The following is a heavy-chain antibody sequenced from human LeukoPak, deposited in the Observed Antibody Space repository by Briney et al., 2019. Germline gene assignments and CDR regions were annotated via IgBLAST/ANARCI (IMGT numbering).Heavy chain of an antibody. J-gene: IGHJ4*02. CDR1: GFTFSSYA. V-gene: IGHV3-23*01. Sequence: GGSLRLSCAASGFTFSSYAMSWVRQAPGKGLEWVSAISGSGGSTYYADSVRGRFTISRDNSKNTLYLQMNSLRAEDTAVYYCATNSSSRGGFDYWGQGTLVTVSS. D-gene: IGHD6-6*01. CDR2: ISGSGGST. CDR3: ATNSSSRGGFDY.